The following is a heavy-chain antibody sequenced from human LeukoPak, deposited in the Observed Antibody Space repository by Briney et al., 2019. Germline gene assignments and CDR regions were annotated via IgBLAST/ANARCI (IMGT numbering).Heavy chain of an antibody. D-gene: IGHD2-2*01. Sequence: ASVKVSCRVSGYTFTDYGISWVRQAPGQGLEWMGWISAYNGNTNYAQKLQGRVTMTTDTSTSTAYMELRSLRSDDTAVYYCARVSSYCSSTSCSPDYWGQGTLVTVSS. V-gene: IGHV1-18*01. CDR2: ISAYNGNT. CDR3: ARVSSYCSSTSCSPDY. CDR1: GYTFTDYG. J-gene: IGHJ4*02.